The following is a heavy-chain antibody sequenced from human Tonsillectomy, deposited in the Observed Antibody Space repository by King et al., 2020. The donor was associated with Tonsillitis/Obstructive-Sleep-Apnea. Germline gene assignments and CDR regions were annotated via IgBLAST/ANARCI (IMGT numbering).Heavy chain of an antibody. Sequence: VQLVESGGGLVQPGVSLKLSCAASGFTFSNYEMNWVRQAPGKRLEWVSYITSSGSKIYYADSVKGRFTISRDNAKNTLSLQMSSLRAEDTAVYYCARENSSSGFYYYGMDVWGQGTTVTVSS. V-gene: IGHV3-48*03. CDR1: GFTFSNYE. J-gene: IGHJ6*02. CDR2: ITSSGSKI. D-gene: IGHD3-22*01. CDR3: ARENSSSGFYYYGMDV.